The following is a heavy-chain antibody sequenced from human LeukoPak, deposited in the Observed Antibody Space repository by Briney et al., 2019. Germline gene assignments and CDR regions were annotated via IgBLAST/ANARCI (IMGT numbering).Heavy chain of an antibody. CDR1: GFTFSSYG. CDR3: AKLFWSSGWYDY. V-gene: IGHV3-23*01. CDR2: ISGSGGST. J-gene: IGHJ4*02. D-gene: IGHD6-19*01. Sequence: GGSLRLSCAASGFTFSSYGMSWVRQAPGKGLEWVSAISGSGGSTYYADSVKGRFTISRDNSKNTLYLQMNSLRAEDTAVYYCAKLFWSSGWYDYWGQGTLVTVSS.